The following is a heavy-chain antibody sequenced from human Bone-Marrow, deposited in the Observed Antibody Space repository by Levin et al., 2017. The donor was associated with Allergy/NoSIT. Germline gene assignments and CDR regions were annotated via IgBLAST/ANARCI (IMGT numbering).Heavy chain of an antibody. J-gene: IGHJ4*02. CDR3: ASPGGNSYMRYFDY. Sequence: ESLKISCAASGFTFSSSSLNWVRQAPGKGLEWVSYISSTSSTIYYADSVKGRFTISRDNAKKSLYLQMNSLRAEDTAVYYCASPGGNSYMRYFDYWGQGTLVTVSS. CDR1: GFTFSSSS. V-gene: IGHV3-48*01. CDR2: ISSTSSTI. D-gene: IGHD4-23*01.